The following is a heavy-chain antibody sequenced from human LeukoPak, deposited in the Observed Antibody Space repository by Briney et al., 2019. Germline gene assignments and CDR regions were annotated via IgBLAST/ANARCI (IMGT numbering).Heavy chain of an antibody. CDR2: INWNGGRI. J-gene: IGHJ5*01. CDR3: PRGPYYGAGSYADS. V-gene: IGHV3-20*01. D-gene: IGHD3-10*01. Sequence: SGGSLRPSCAASGFTFGDYGMNWVRRVPGKGLEWVSGINWNGGRIGYADSVKGRFTISRDNAKNSLYLQMNSLRAEDTALYHCPRGPYYGAGSYADSWGQGTLVTVSS. CDR1: GFTFGDYG.